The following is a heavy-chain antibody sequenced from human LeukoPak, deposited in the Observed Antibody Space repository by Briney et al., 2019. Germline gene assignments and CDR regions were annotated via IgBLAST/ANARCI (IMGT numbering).Heavy chain of an antibody. CDR3: AKDSVTTGTTGLFFDY. CDR2: IWVEGSDK. Sequence: GGSLRLSCAASGFTFNSYGMQWVRQAPGKGLEWVAVIWVEGSDKDYADTVKGGFTISRDNSKNTMYMEMNSLRAEETAGYYCAKDSVTTGTTGLFFDYWGQGTLVTVSS. CDR1: GFTFNSYG. D-gene: IGHD1-1*01. J-gene: IGHJ4*02. V-gene: IGHV3-33*06.